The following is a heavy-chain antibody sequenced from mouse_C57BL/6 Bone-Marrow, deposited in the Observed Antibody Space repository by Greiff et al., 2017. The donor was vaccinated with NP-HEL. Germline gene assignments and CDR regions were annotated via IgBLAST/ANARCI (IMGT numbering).Heavy chain of an antibody. Sequence: VQLLQPGAGLVRPGTSVKLSCTASGYTFTSYWMHWVKQRPGQGLEWIGVIDPSDSYTNYDQKFKGKATLTVDTSSSTAYMQLSSLTSEDSTVYYGASYTMVRWLAYWGQGTLVTVSA. J-gene: IGHJ3*01. CDR1: GYTFTSYW. D-gene: IGHD2-2*01. CDR2: IDPSDSYT. CDR3: ASYTMVRWLAY. V-gene: IGHV1-59*01.